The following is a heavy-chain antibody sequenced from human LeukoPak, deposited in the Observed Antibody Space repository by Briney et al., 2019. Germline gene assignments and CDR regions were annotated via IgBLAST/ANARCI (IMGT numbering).Heavy chain of an antibody. CDR1: GSSISSYY. J-gene: IGHJ4*02. CDR2: IYYSGST. CDR3: ARGRYRELGDYFDY. Sequence: PSETLSLTCTVPGSSISSYYWSWIRQPPGKGLEWIGYIYYSGSTNYNPSLKSRVTISVDTSKNQFSLKLSSVTAADTAVYYCARGRYRELGDYFDYWGQGTLVTVSS. V-gene: IGHV4-59*01. D-gene: IGHD1-26*01.